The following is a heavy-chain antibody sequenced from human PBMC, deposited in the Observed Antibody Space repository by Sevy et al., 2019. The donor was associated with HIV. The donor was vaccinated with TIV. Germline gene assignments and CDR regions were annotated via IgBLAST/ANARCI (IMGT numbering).Heavy chain of an antibody. V-gene: IGHV1-18*01. CDR2: IRPYNDNR. D-gene: IGHD2-15*01. CDR1: GYSFATYG. Sequence: ASVKVSCKASGYSFATYGLTWVRQAPGQGLEWMGWIRPYNDNRNYSEKFHDRVTLTTDTSTSTVYMELMSLGADDTAVYYCARCSGGSCYSGTLDYWGQGTLVTVSS. CDR3: ARCSGGSCYSGTLDY. J-gene: IGHJ4*02.